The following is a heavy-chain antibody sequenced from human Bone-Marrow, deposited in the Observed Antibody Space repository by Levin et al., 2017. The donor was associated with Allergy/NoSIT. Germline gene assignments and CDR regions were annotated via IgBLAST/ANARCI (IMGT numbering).Heavy chain of an antibody. CDR2: IYYLGNT. CDR3: ARSNFYGMDV. J-gene: IGHJ6*02. V-gene: IGHV4-59*08. Sequence: SQTLSLTCTVSGGAITSHYWSWIRQPPGKGLEWIGYIYYLGNTNYSPSLKSRVTISKDTSKNQFSLKLSSVTAADTAVYYCARSNFYGMDVWGQGTTVTVSS. CDR1: GGAITSHY.